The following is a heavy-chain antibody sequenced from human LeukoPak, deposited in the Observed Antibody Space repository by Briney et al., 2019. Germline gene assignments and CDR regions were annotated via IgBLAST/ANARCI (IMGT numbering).Heavy chain of an antibody. CDR3: AKRGLAAALFR. V-gene: IGHV3-23*01. Sequence: GGSLRLSCAASGFTFSNYAISWVRQAPGKGLEWVSDINGSGGNTYYAGSVKGRFTISRDNSKNTLYLQMNSLRAEDTAVYYCAKRGLAAALFRWGQGTLVTVSS. D-gene: IGHD6-13*01. J-gene: IGHJ4*02. CDR2: INGSGGNT. CDR1: GFTFSNYA.